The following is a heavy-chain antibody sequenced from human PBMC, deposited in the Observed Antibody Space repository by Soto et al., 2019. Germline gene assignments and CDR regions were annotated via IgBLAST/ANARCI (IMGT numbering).Heavy chain of an antibody. D-gene: IGHD2-15*01. V-gene: IGHV4-31*03. J-gene: IGHJ4*02. Sequence: QVQLQESGPGLAKPSQTLSLTCTVSGGSISSGGYYWSWIRQHPGKGLEGIGYIYYSGSTYYNPSLKSRVTISVDTSKNQFSLKLSSVTAADTAVYYCARESCSGGSCYFDYWGQGTLVTVSS. CDR3: ARESCSGGSCYFDY. CDR1: GGSISSGGYY. CDR2: IYYSGST.